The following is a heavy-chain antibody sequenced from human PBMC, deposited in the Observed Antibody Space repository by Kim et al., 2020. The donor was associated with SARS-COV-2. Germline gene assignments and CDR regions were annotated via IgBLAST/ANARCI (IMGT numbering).Heavy chain of an antibody. V-gene: IGHV3-53*01. CDR2: LYSGGST. D-gene: IGHD6-13*01. Sequence: GGSLRLSCAASGFTVSSNYMSWVRQAPGKGLEWVSVLYSGGSTYYADSVKGRFTISRDNSKNTLYLQMNSLRAEDTAVYYCARDHEGYPLYYYGMDVWGQGTTVTLSS. CDR3: ARDHEGYPLYYYGMDV. J-gene: IGHJ6*02. CDR1: GFTVSSNY.